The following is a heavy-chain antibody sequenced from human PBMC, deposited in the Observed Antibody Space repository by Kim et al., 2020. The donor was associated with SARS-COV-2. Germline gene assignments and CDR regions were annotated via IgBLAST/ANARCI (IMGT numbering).Heavy chain of an antibody. CDR2: IYPGDSDT. Sequence: GESLKISCKGSGYSFTSYWIGWVRQMPGKGLEWMGIIYPGDSDTRYSPSFQGQVTISADKSISTAYLQWSSLKASDTAMYYCARHRVNGDYVDDAFDIWGQGTMVTVSS. D-gene: IGHD4-17*01. CDR3: ARHRVNGDYVDDAFDI. J-gene: IGHJ3*02. V-gene: IGHV5-51*01. CDR1: GYSFTSYW.